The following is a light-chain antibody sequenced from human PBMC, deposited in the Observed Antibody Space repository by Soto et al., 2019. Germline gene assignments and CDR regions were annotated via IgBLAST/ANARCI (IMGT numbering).Light chain of an antibody. CDR3: QKYNSAPRT. V-gene: IGKV1-27*01. CDR1: QGISNY. CDR2: AAS. J-gene: IGKJ1*01. Sequence: DIQMTQSPSSLSASVGDRVTITCRASQGISNYFAWYQQKPGKVPKLLIYAASTLQSGVSSRFSGSGSGTDFTLTISSLQHEDVATYYCQKYNSAPRTFGQGTKVEIK.